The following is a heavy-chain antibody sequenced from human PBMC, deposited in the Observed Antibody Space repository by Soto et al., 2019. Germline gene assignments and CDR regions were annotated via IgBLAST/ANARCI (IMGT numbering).Heavy chain of an antibody. Sequence: YLTCGVSGGTIRSPDWWTWVRQPPGKGLEWIGEIFQSGSTNYTPSLESRVTISVDKSKNQFSLTLTSVTAADTAVYFCARGRGRYSSGWSWFDPWARESWSPSTQ. V-gene: IGHV4-4*01. J-gene: IGHJ5*02. CDR3: ARGRGRYSSGWSWFDP. CDR1: GGTIRSPDW. CDR2: IFQSGST. D-gene: IGHD6-19*01.